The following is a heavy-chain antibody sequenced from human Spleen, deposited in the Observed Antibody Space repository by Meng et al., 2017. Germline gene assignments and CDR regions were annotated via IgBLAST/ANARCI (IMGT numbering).Heavy chain of an antibody. D-gene: IGHD3-22*01. Sequence: ASVKVSCKASGYTFTSYYMHWVRQAPGQGLEWMGWMNPNSGNTGYAQKFQGRVTITRNTSISTAYMELSSLRSEDTAVYYCARARARDTYYYDSSDLYAFDIWGQGTMVTVSS. CDR2: MNPNSGNT. CDR3: ARARARDTYYYDSSDLYAFDI. J-gene: IGHJ3*02. V-gene: IGHV1-8*03. CDR1: GYTFTSYY.